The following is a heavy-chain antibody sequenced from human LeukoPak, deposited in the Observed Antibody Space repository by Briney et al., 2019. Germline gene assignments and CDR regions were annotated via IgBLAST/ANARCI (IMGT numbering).Heavy chain of an antibody. V-gene: IGHV1-46*01. CDR1: GYTFTNYY. J-gene: IGHJ5*02. CDR3: ARDSLKERINWFDP. D-gene: IGHD1-26*01. CDR2: INPSGGSP. Sequence: ASVKVSCKTSGYTFTNYYMHWVRQAPGQGLEWMGVINPSGGSPSYAQKFQGRVTITADESTSTAYMELSSLRSEDTAVYYCARDSLKERINWFDPWGQGTLVTVSS.